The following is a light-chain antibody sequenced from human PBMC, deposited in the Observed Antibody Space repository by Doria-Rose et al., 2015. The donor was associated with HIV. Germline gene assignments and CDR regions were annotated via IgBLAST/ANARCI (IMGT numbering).Light chain of an antibody. CDR3: QQYYSYPRT. V-gene: IGKV1-8*01. CDR2: AAS. Sequence: ITCRASQYINNFLAWYQQKPGKAPNLLIYAASTLQSGAPSRFSGSGSGTDFNLTISCLQSDDFAIYYCQQYYSYPRTFGQGTRVDI. J-gene: IGKJ1*01. CDR1: QYINNF.